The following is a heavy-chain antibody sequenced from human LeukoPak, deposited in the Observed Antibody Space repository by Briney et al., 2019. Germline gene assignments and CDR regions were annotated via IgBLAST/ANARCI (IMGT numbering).Heavy chain of an antibody. CDR2: LWYDGSNE. J-gene: IGHJ4*02. V-gene: IGHV3-33*01. Sequence: SGGSLRLSCAASGFTFSNHGMHWVRQAPGKGLEWVAVLWYDGSNEFYADSVKGRFTISRDNSKNTVHLRMNSLRAEDAAVYYCARSGNSFDSSGGGKIDYWGQGTLVTVSS. CDR1: GFTFSNHG. D-gene: IGHD3-22*01. CDR3: ARSGNSFDSSGGGKIDY.